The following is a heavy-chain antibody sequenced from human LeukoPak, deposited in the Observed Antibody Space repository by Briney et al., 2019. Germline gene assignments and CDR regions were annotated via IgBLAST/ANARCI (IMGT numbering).Heavy chain of an antibody. CDR3: ARGRGSSWYYFDY. Sequence: SETLSLTCTVSGGSISSGSYYWSWIRQPAGKGLEWIGRIYTSGSTNYNPSLKSRVTMTVDTSKNQFSLNLSSVTAADTAVYYCARGRGSSWYYFDYWGQGTLVTVSS. J-gene: IGHJ4*02. CDR2: IYTSGST. CDR1: GGSISSGSYY. V-gene: IGHV4-61*02. D-gene: IGHD6-13*01.